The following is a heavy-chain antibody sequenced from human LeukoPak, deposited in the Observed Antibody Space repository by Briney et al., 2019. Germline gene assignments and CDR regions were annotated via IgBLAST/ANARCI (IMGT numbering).Heavy chain of an antibody. J-gene: IGHJ5*02. CDR3: ARARGRIAAAGPHGDYNWFDP. CDR1: GFTFSDYY. CDR2: ISSSGSTI. D-gene: IGHD6-13*01. V-gene: IGHV3-11*01. Sequence: GGSLRLSCAASGFTFSDYYMSWIRQAPGKGLEWVSYISSSGSTIYYADSVKGRFTISRDNAKNSLYLQMNSLRAEDTAVYYCARARGRIAAAGPHGDYNWFDPWGQGTLVTVSS.